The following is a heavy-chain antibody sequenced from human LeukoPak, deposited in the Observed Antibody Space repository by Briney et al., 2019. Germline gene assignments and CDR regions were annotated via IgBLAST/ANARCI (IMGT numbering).Heavy chain of an antibody. Sequence: SETLSLTCAVYGGSFSGYYWRWLRQPPGKGGEWVGEINHSGSTNYNPSLKRRVTISVEKSKKQLLLKKRCVAAADTAVYYCARGPVWMATTLRNYFDYWGQGTLVTLSS. CDR3: ARGPVWMATTLRNYFDY. V-gene: IGHV4-34*01. CDR2: INHSGST. D-gene: IGHD5-24*01. J-gene: IGHJ4*02. CDR1: GGSFSGYY.